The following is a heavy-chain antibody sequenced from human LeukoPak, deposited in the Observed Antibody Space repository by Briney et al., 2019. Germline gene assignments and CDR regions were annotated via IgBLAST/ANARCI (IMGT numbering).Heavy chain of an antibody. J-gene: IGHJ6*02. CDR1: GFTVSSNY. Sequence: RAGGSLRLSCAASGFTVSSNYMSWVRQAPGKGLEWVSVIYSGGSTYYADSVKGRFTISRDNSKNTLYLQMNSLRAEDTAVYYCARDSLYYYGMDVWGQGTTVTVSS. V-gene: IGHV3-66*01. CDR2: IYSGGST. CDR3: ARDSLYYYGMDV.